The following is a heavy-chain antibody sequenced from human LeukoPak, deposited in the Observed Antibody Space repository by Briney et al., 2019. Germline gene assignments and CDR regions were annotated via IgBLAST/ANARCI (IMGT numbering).Heavy chain of an antibody. Sequence: ASVKVSCKASGYTFTGYYMHWVRQAPGQGLEWMGWINPNSGGTNYAQQFQGRLTMTRDTSISTAYMELRRLRSDDTAVYYCAREKRYCSGGSCYSIGWFDPWGQGTLVTVSS. V-gene: IGHV1-2*02. D-gene: IGHD2-15*01. CDR2: INPNSGGT. CDR3: AREKRYCSGGSCYSIGWFDP. J-gene: IGHJ5*02. CDR1: GYTFTGYY.